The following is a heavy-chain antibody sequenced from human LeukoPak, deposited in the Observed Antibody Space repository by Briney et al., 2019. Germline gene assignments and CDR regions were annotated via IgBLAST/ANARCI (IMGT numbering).Heavy chain of an antibody. CDR3: ARAETSLGPYY. Sequence: SETLSLTCAVYGGSFSGYYWSWIRQPPGKGLEWIGEINHSGSTNYNPSLKSRLTISVDTSKNQFSLKLSSVTAADTAVYYCARAETSLGPYYWGQGTLVTVSS. CDR1: GGSFSGYY. CDR2: INHSGST. D-gene: IGHD1-14*01. J-gene: IGHJ4*02. V-gene: IGHV4-34*01.